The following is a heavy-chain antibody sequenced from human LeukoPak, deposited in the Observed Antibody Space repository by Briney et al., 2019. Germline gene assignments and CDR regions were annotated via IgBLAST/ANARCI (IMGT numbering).Heavy chain of an antibody. CDR1: GGSISSYY. CDR3: ARSRGVVPAANDY. J-gene: IGHJ4*02. Sequence: PSETLSLTCTVSGGSISSYYWSWIRQPPGKGLEWIGYIYYSGSTNYNPSLKSRVTTSVDTSKNQFSLKLSSVTAADTAVYYCARSRGVVPAANDYWGQGTLVTVSS. V-gene: IGHV4-59*12. D-gene: IGHD2-2*01. CDR2: IYYSGST.